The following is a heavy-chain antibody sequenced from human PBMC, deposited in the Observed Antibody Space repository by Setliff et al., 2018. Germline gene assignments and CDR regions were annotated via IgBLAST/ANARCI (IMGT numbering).Heavy chain of an antibody. CDR2: SNHSGGT. J-gene: IGHJ1*01. CDR1: GESFSNNY. V-gene: IGHV4-34*01. CDR3: ARVDFTMIQGVLGL. Sequence: PSETLSLTCSVYGESFSNNYWSWIRQPPGKGLEWIGESNHSGGTSYNPSLKSRLTISVDMSKNPFSMKLTSVTAADTAVYYCARVDFTMIQGVLGLWGQGTLVTVSS. D-gene: IGHD3-10*01.